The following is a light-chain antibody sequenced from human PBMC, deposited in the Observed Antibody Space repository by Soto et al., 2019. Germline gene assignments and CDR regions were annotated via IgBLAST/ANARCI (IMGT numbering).Light chain of an antibody. CDR1: QSISSY. J-gene: IGKJ4*01. CDR2: VGS. V-gene: IGKV1-39*01. CDR3: QQTYTTPFT. Sequence: DIQMTQSPSSLSASVGDRVTITCRASQSISSYLSWYQQKPGKAPKRLIYVGSTLQSGVPSRFSGSGSGTDFTIIISSLQYEDFATYFCQQTYTTPFTFGGGTKVDVK.